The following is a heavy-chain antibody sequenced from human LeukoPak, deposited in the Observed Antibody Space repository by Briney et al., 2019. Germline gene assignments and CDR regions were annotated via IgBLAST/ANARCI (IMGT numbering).Heavy chain of an antibody. CDR3: AKDRRFSVTTDYYFDV. J-gene: IGHJ4*02. CDR1: GFTFSSFA. Sequence: PGGSLRLSCAASGFTFSSFAMNWVRQAPGKGLEWVSVISATGEKAYYAESVKDRFTISRDYSKNTVFLSMNSLRVDDTAIYYCAKDRRFSVTTDYYFDVWGPGPLVTVSS. CDR2: ISATGEKA. V-gene: IGHV3-23*01. D-gene: IGHD4-17*01.